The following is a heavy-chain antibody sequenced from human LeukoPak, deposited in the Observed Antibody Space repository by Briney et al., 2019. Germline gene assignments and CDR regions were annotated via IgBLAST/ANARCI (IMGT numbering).Heavy chain of an antibody. CDR3: ALASYYYCSGGSCYSGHDAFDI. CDR2: IYYSQTT. Sequence: SETLSLTCTVSGDSVTNYYWSWIRQPPGKGLEWIGYIYYSQTTKYNPSLKDRVTISIDTSQNQFSLKVISVTAADTAVYYCALASYYYCSGGSCYSGHDAFDIWGQGTMVTVSS. J-gene: IGHJ3*02. V-gene: IGHV4-59*02. D-gene: IGHD2-15*01. CDR1: GDSVTNYY.